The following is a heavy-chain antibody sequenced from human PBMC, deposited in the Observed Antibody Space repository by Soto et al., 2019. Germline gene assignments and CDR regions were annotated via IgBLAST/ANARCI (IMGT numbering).Heavy chain of an antibody. CDR1: GFTFSSYD. V-gene: IGHV3-64*01. Sequence: EVQLGESGGGMDQPGGSLRLSCVGSGFTFSSYDMHWVRQAPGKGLEYVSSISSNGGTTYYGNSVKGRFTISRDNSKNTLYLQMGSLRAEDMAVYYFVRRVSGNYDYWGQGTLVTVSS. J-gene: IGHJ4*02. D-gene: IGHD1-7*01. CDR3: VRRVSGNYDY. CDR2: ISSNGGTT.